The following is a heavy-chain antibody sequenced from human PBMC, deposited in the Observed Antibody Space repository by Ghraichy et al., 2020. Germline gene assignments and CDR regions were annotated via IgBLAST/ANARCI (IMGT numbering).Heavy chain of an antibody. CDR3: ARDRAYKSFDY. CDR2: ITQSGNEQ. V-gene: IGHV3-7*03. CDR1: GFNFAASW. Sequence: GGSLRLSCAASGFNFAASWMNWVRQAPGKGLEWVAGITQSGNEQYYVDSVKGRFTISRDNAKNSLYLQMNSLRVEDTAVFLCARDRAYKSFDYWGQGILVTVSS. J-gene: IGHJ4*02. D-gene: IGHD5-24*01.